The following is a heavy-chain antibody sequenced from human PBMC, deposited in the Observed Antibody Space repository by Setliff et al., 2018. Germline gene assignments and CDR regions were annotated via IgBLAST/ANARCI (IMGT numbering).Heavy chain of an antibody. CDR2: ISNTALGI. J-gene: IGHJ6*02. CDR1: GFTFNTYA. D-gene: IGHD5-18*01. V-gene: IGHV3-23*01. CDR3: ISLWLGYYGLDV. Sequence: GGSLRLSCAASGFTFNTYAMSWVRQPPGKGLEWVSSISNTALGIYYADSVRGRFTISRDNSKKTLYLQMNSLRAEDTAVYYCISLWLGYYGLDVWGQGTTVTVSS.